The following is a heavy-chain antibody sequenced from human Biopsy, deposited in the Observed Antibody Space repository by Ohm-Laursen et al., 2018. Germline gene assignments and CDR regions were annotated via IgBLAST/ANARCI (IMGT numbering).Heavy chain of an antibody. D-gene: IGHD7-27*01. V-gene: IGHV4-59*01. J-gene: IGHJ4*02. CDR1: GGSIKSYY. CDR2: IYYTGHT. CDR3: ARLTGDPSY. Sequence: TLSLTCPVSGGSIKSYYWNWIRQSPGKGLEWIGLIYYTGHTNYNPSLKSRATISVDTSKNQFSLKVISVTAADTAVYYCARLTGDPSYWGQGILVTVSS.